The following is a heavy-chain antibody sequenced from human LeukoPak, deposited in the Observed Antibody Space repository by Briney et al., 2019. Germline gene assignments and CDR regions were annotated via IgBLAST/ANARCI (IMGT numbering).Heavy chain of an antibody. Sequence: PGGSLRLSCRASGFTFSSYAMSWVRQAPGKGLEWVSGSSGSGGSTYYADSVKGRFTISRDNSKNTLYLQVNSLRAEDTAVYYCAKDQAPDYWGQGTLVTVSS. J-gene: IGHJ4*02. CDR2: SSGSGGST. CDR3: AKDQAPDY. D-gene: IGHD6-6*01. CDR1: GFTFSSYA. V-gene: IGHV3-23*01.